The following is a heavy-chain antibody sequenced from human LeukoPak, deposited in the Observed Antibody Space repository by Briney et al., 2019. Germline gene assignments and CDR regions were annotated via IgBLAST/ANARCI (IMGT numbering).Heavy chain of an antibody. Sequence: ASVKVSCKPSGYTFTKYGISWVRQAPGQGLEWVGWVSAYNRNTSYAQKLQGRVTMTTDTSTSTAYMEVRNLRSDDTAIYYCVIDRSFTSGWYPRGYFDYWGQGTLVTVSS. CDR1: GYTFTKYG. D-gene: IGHD6-19*01. J-gene: IGHJ4*02. CDR3: VIDRSFTSGWYPRGYFDY. V-gene: IGHV1-18*01. CDR2: VSAYNRNT.